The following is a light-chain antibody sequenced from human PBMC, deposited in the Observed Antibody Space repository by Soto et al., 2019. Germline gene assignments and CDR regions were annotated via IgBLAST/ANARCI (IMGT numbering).Light chain of an antibody. CDR2: AAS. CDR3: LQDYTYPYT. V-gene: IGKV1-6*02. CDR1: QGIRND. Sequence: AIQMTQSPSSLSASVGDRVTITCRASQGIRNDLGWYQQKPGKAPNLLIYAASTLQSGVPLRFSGSGSGTHFTLTISSLQPEDIATYYCLQDYTYPYTFGQGTKLEI. J-gene: IGKJ2*01.